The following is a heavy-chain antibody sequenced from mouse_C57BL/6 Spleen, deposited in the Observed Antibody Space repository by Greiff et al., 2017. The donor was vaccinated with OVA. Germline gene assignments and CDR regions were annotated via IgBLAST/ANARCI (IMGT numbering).Heavy chain of an antibody. J-gene: IGHJ4*01. Sequence: QVQLQQPGAELVRPGSSVKLSCKASGYTFTSYWMDWVKQRPGQGLEWIGNIYPSDSETHYNQKFKDKATLTVDKSSSTAYMQLSSLTSEDSAVYYCAREGGYYGSSRGYAMDDWGQGTSVTVSS. CDR1: GYTFTSYW. CDR2: IYPSDSET. D-gene: IGHD1-1*01. V-gene: IGHV1-61*01. CDR3: AREGGYYGSSRGYAMDD.